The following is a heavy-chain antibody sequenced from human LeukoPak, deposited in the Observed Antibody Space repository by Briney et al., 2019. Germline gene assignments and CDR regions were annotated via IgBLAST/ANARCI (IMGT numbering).Heavy chain of an antibody. Sequence: PGGSLRLSCAAPGFTFSNYAISWVRQAPGKGLEWVSAIGGSGAKTYYADSVKGRFTISRDNSKNTLYLQMNSLRAEDTAVYYCAKGGYDGSGINWGQGSLVTVSS. J-gene: IGHJ4*02. CDR3: AKGGYDGSGIN. CDR2: IGGSGAKT. CDR1: GFTFSNYA. V-gene: IGHV3-23*01. D-gene: IGHD3-22*01.